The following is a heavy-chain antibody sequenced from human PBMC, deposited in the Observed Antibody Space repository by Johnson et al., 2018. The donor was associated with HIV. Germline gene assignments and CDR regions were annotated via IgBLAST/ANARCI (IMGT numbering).Heavy chain of an antibody. V-gene: IGHV3-30*02. CDR3: ARAELPDAFDI. Sequence: QVQLVESGGGVVQPGGSLRLSCAASGFTFSSYGMHWVRQAPGKGLEWVAFIRYDGSNKYYADSVKGRFTISRDNSKNTLYLQMNSLGAEDTAAYYCARAELPDAFDIWGHGTMVTVSS. CDR2: IRYDGSNK. D-gene: IGHD1-7*01. J-gene: IGHJ3*02. CDR1: GFTFSSYG.